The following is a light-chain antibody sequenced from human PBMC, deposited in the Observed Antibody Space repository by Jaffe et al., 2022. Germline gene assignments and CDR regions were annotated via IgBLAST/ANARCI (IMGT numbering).Light chain of an antibody. CDR3: QQYYSTPQA. J-gene: IGKJ3*01. CDR1: QSVLYSSNNKNH. CDR2: WAS. V-gene: IGKV4-1*01. Sequence: DIVMTQSPDSLAVSLGERATINCKSSQSVLYSSNNKNHLAWYQQKPGQPPKLLIYWASTRESGVPDRFSGSGSGTDFTLTISSLQAEDVAVYYCQQYYSTPQAFGPGTKVDIK.